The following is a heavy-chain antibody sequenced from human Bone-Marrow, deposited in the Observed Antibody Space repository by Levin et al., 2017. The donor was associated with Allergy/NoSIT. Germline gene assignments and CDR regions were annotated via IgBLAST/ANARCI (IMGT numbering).Heavy chain of an antibody. J-gene: IGHJ6*02. D-gene: IGHD3-16*01. CDR3: ASDRRGITGGLDV. V-gene: IGHV6-1*01. CDR1: GDSVSTNSGA. CDR2: TYYRSQWYD. Sequence: SETLSLTCAISGDSVSTNSGAWNWIRQSPSRGLEWLGRTYYRSQWYDDYAESVKSRISINADTSKNQFSLQLNSVTPEYTAVYYCASDRRGITGGLDVWRQGTSVTVSS.